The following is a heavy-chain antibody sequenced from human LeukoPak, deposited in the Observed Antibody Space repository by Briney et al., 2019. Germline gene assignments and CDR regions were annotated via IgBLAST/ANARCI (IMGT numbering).Heavy chain of an antibody. CDR1: GYTFTSYD. CDR3: ARYGTVTTDFDY. Sequence: ASVKVSCKASGYTFTSYDINWVRQAPGQGLEWMGWNNPNSGGTFYAQKFQGRVSMTRDTSISTAYMELNRLRSDDTAVYYCARYGTVTTDFDYWGQGTLVTVSS. V-gene: IGHV1-2*02. D-gene: IGHD4-17*01. J-gene: IGHJ4*02. CDR2: NNPNSGGT.